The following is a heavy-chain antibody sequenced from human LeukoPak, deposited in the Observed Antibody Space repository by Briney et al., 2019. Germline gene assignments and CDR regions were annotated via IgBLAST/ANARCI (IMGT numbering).Heavy chain of an antibody. Sequence: GSLRLSCAASGFTFSTSSMNWVRQAPGKGLEWLSYISGSSTKIFYADSLKGRFTISRDNAKNPLYLQMNSLRDEDTAVYYCASDFLGFGDYYAFNIWGQGTMVSVSS. CDR1: GFTFSTSS. CDR2: ISGSSTKI. V-gene: IGHV3-48*02. D-gene: IGHD3-10*01. J-gene: IGHJ3*02. CDR3: ASDFLGFGDYYAFNI.